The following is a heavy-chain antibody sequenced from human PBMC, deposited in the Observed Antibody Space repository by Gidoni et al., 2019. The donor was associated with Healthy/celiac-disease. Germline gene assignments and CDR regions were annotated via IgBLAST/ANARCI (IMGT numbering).Heavy chain of an antibody. CDR2: ISWNSGSI. J-gene: IGHJ3*02. CDR3: AKGTTIFGAVGGELGGGAFDI. CDR1: GFTFDDYA. V-gene: IGHV3-9*01. D-gene: IGHD3-3*01. Sequence: EVQLVESGGGLVQPGRSLRLSCAASGFTFDDYAMHWGRQAPGKGLEWVSGISWNSGSIGYADSVKGRFTISRDNAKNSLYLQMNSLRAEDTALYYCAKGTTIFGAVGGELGGGAFDIWGQGTMVTVSS.